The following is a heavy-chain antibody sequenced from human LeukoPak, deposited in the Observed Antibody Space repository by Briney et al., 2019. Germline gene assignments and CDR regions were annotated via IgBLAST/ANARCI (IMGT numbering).Heavy chain of an antibody. Sequence: PGGSPRLSCAASGFTFSSYWMSWVRQAPGKGLEWVANIKQDGSEKYYVDSVKGRFTISRDNAKNSLYLQMNSLRAEDTAVYYCARYGSGIYYYGWDVWGQGTTVTVSS. CDR2: IKQDGSEK. D-gene: IGHD3-10*01. V-gene: IGHV3-7*01. J-gene: IGHJ6*02. CDR3: ARYGSGIYYYGWDV. CDR1: GFTFSSYW.